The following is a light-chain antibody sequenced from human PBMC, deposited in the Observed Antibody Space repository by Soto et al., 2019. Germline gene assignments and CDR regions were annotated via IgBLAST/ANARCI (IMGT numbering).Light chain of an antibody. J-gene: IGKJ1*01. CDR1: QSVSSSY. CDR2: GAS. CDR3: QQYGSSPGT. Sequence: EIVLTQSPGTLSLSPGERATLSCRASQSVSSSYLAWYQQKPGQAPRLLIYGASSRATGIPERFSGSGSGTDFTLNISRLEPEDFAVYYCQQYGSSPGTFGQGTKVEIK. V-gene: IGKV3-20*01.